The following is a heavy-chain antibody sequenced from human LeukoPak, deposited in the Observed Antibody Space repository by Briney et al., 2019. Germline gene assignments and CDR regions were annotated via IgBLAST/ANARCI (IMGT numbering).Heavy chain of an antibody. D-gene: IGHD3-22*01. CDR2: ISAYNGNT. V-gene: IGHV1-18*01. CDR3: ARVSPYYYDSSGYYFARWFDP. J-gene: IGHJ5*02. Sequence: ASVKVSCKASVYTFTSYGISWVRQAPGQGLEWMGRISAYNGNTNYAQKLQGRVTMTTDTSTSTAYMELRSLRSDDTAVYYCARVSPYYYDSSGYYFARWFDPWGQGTLVTVSS. CDR1: VYTFTSYG.